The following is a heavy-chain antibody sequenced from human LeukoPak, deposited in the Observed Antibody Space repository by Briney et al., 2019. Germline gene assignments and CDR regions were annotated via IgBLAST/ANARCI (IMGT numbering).Heavy chain of an antibody. J-gene: IGHJ5*02. D-gene: IGHD3-22*01. CDR2: IYYSGST. Sequence: PSETLSLTCTVSGGSVSSGSYYWSWIRQPPGKGLEWIGYIYYSGSTNYNPSLKSRVTISVDTSKNQFSLKLSSVTAADTAVYYCARVSYYDSSGYSPGVFGFDPWGQGTLVTVSS. CDR3: ARVSYYDSSGYSPGVFGFDP. CDR1: GGSVSSGSYY. V-gene: IGHV4-61*01.